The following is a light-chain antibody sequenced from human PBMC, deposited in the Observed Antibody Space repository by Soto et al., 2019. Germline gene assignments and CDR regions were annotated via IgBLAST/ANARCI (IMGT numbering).Light chain of an antibody. Sequence: DIQMTQSPSTLSASVGDRVTIPCRARQRISSWLAWYQQKPGKAPKLLIYKASSLESGVPSRFSGSVSGTEFTLTISSLQPDDFATYYCQQYNSYSRTFGQGTKVEIK. CDR2: KAS. CDR1: QRISSW. V-gene: IGKV1-5*03. J-gene: IGKJ1*01. CDR3: QQYNSYSRT.